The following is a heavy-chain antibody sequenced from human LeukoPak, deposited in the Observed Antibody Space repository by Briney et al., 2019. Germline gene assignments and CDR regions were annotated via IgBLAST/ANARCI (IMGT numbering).Heavy chain of an antibody. D-gene: IGHD3-9*01. Sequence: GGSLRLSCTTSGFTFTTHKMNWVRQAPGKGLEWVSEISDDGNVIHYADSVKGRFTISRDNVKKSLFLQMNSLNDADTATYYCARDGSGTEADFYYFDLWGQGTLVTVSS. J-gene: IGHJ4*02. CDR1: GFTFTTHK. CDR2: ISDDGNVI. CDR3: ARDGSGTEADFYYFDL. V-gene: IGHV3-48*02.